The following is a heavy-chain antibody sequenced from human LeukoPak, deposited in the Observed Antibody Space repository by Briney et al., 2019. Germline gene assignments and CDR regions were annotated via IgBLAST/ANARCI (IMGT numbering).Heavy chain of an antibody. V-gene: IGHV4-59*01. Sequence: SETLSLTCTVSGGSISSYYWSWIRQPPGKGLEWIGYIYYSGSTNYNPSLKSRVTISVDTSKNQFSLKLSSVTAADTAVYYCARWSGSYDYYYYMDVWGKGTTVTVSS. J-gene: IGHJ6*03. CDR2: IYYSGST. CDR1: GGSISSYY. D-gene: IGHD3-16*01. CDR3: ARWSGSYDYYYYMDV.